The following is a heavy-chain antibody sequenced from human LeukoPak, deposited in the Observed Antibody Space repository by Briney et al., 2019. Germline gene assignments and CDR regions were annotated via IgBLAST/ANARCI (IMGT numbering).Heavy chain of an antibody. CDR2: IIPIFGTA. D-gene: IGHD6-6*01. J-gene: IGHJ5*02. Sequence: ASVKVSCKASVGTFSSYAISWVRQAPGQGLEWMGGIIPIFGTANYAQKFQGRVTITTDESTSTAYMELSSLRSKDTAVYYCARVPGIAARGGDNWFDPWGQETLVTVSS. V-gene: IGHV1-69*05. CDR3: ARVPGIAARGGDNWFDP. CDR1: VGTFSSYA.